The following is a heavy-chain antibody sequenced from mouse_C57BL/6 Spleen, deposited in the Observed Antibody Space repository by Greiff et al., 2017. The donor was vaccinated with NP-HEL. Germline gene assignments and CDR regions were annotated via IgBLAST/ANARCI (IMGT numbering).Heavy chain of an antibody. Sequence: QVQLQQSGPGLVQPSQSLSITCTVSGFSLTSYGVHWVRQSPGKGLEWLGVIWRGGSTDYNAAFMSRLSITKDNSKSQVFFKMNSLQADDTAIYYCAKVGIPNGDVWGYFDVWGTGTTVTVSS. J-gene: IGHJ1*03. CDR1: GFSLTSYG. CDR3: AKVGIPNGDVWGYFDV. V-gene: IGHV2-5*01. D-gene: IGHD4-1*01. CDR2: IWRGGST.